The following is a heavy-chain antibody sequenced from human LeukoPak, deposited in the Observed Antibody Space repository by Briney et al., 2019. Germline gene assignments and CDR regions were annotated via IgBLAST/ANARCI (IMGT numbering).Heavy chain of an antibody. V-gene: IGHV3-13*01. CDR1: GFTFSSYD. CDR3: ARLAHSSGHFDY. CDR2: ICTAGDT. J-gene: IGHJ4*02. D-gene: IGHD6-19*01. Sequence: PGGSLRLSCAASGFTFSSYDMHWVRHAPGKGLEWGSAICTAGDTYYPGSVKGRFTISRENAKNSLYLQMSSLRAGDTAVYYCARLAHSSGHFDYWGQGTLVSVSS.